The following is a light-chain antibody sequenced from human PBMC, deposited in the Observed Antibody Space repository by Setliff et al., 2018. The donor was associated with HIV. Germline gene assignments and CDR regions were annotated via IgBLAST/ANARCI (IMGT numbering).Light chain of an antibody. CDR1: SSDVGGYNS. Sequence: QSALTQPASVSGSPGQSITISCTGTSSDVGGYNSVSWYQHYSGKAPKVMIYGVNNRPSGVSNRFSGSKSGSTASLTISGPQAEDEADYFCTAYTRDNTITMVFGTGTKVTVL. V-gene: IGLV2-14*01. CDR3: TAYTRDNTITMV. J-gene: IGLJ1*01. CDR2: GVN.